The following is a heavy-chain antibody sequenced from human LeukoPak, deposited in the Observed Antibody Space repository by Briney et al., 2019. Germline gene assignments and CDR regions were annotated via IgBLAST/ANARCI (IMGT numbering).Heavy chain of an antibody. CDR2: IYYSGST. V-gene: IGHV4-39*07. J-gene: IGHJ4*02. CDR3: ARGGYYYDSSGYSLGY. CDR1: GGSISSSSYY. Sequence: SETLSLTCTVSGGSISSSSYYWGWIRQPPGKGLEWIGSIYYSGSTYYNPSLKSRVTISVDTSKNQFSLKLSSVTAADTAVYYCARGGYYYDSSGYSLGYWGQGTLVTVSS. D-gene: IGHD3-22*01.